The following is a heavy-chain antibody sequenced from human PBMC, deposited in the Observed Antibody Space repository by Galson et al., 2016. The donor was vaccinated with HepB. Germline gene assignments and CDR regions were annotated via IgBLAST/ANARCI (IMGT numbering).Heavy chain of an antibody. CDR3: VKDRGWGYTSNAFDI. D-gene: IGHD1-1*01. V-gene: IGHV3-64D*06. J-gene: IGHJ3*02. CDR2: ISDNGGST. CDR1: GFTFSSCA. Sequence: SLRLSCAASGFTFSSCAMYCVRQAPGKGLESVSAISDNGGSTYYADSVKGRFTISRDNSKNTLYLRMSSLRAEDTAVYYCVKDRGWGYTSNAFDIWGQGTMVTVSS.